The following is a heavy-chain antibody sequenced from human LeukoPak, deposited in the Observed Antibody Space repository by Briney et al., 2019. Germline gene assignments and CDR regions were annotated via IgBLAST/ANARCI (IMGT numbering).Heavy chain of an antibody. CDR1: GGSISSSIW. D-gene: IGHD3-22*01. CDR3: ARESGYYYDTRYFDY. V-gene: IGHV4-4*02. J-gene: IGHJ4*02. CDR2: IYHSGST. Sequence: SETLSLTCAVSGGSISSSIWWSWVRQPPGKGLEWIGGIYHSGSTNYNPSLKSRVTISVDKSKNQFSLKLSSVTAADTAVYYCARESGYYYDTRYFDYWGQGTLVTVSS.